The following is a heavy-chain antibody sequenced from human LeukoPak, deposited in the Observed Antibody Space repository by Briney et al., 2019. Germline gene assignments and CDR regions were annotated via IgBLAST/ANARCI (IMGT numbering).Heavy chain of an antibody. Sequence: GSLRLSCAASGFTFSSYAMHWVRQAPGKGLEWVAVISYDGSNKYYADSVKGRFTISRDNSKNTLYLQMNSLRVEDTAVYYCASNPISEVRYYFDYWGQGTLVTVSS. CDR1: GFTFSSYA. J-gene: IGHJ4*02. CDR3: ASNPISEVRYYFDY. D-gene: IGHD1-14*01. CDR2: ISYDGSNK. V-gene: IGHV3-30*04.